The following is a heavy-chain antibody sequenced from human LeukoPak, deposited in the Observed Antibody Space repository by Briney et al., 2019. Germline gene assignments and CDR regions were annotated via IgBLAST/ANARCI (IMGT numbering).Heavy chain of an antibody. V-gene: IGHV3-7*01. D-gene: IGHD3-10*01. CDR1: GFTFSSYW. J-gene: IGHJ4*02. CDR2: IKQDGSEK. Sequence: GGSLRLSCAASGFTFSSYWMSWVRQAPGKGLEWVANIKQDGSEKYYVDSVKGRFTISRDNAKNSLYLQMNSLRAEDTAVYYCARAKQVLLWFGSYDYWGQGTLVTVSS. CDR3: ARAKQVLLWFGSYDY.